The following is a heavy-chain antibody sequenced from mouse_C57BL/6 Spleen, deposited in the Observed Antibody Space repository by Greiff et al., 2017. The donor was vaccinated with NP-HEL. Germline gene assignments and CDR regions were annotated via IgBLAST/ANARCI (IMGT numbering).Heavy chain of an antibody. CDR2: ISSGGDYI. Sequence: DVHLVESGEGLVKPGGSLKLSCAASGFTFSSYAMSWVRQTPEKRLEWVAYISSGGDYIYYADTVKGRFTISRDNARNTLYLQMSSLKSEDTAMYYCTRDGGGLLRTGYFDVWGTGTTVTVSS. D-gene: IGHD1-1*01. V-gene: IGHV5-9-1*02. CDR1: GFTFSSYA. CDR3: TRDGGGLLRTGYFDV. J-gene: IGHJ1*03.